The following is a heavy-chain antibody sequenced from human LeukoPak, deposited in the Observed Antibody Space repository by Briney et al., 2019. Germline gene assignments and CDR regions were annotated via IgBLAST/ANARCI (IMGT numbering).Heavy chain of an antibody. Sequence: ASVKVSCKASGYTFTSCYMHWVRQAPGQGLEWMGIINPSGGSTSYAQKFQGRVTMTRDMSTSTDYMELSSLRSEDTAVYYCASSHSSGTPIDYWGQGTLVTVSS. CDR1: GYTFTSCY. D-gene: IGHD3-22*01. V-gene: IGHV1-46*01. J-gene: IGHJ4*02. CDR3: ASSHSSGTPIDY. CDR2: INPSGGST.